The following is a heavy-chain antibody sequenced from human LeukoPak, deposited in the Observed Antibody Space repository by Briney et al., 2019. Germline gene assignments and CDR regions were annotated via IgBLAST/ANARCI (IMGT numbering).Heavy chain of an antibody. Sequence: LAGGSLRLSCATSGFTFSSYWMHWVRQAPGKGLVWVSRINSDGSSTSYADSVKGRFTISRDNAKNTLYLQMNSLRAEDTAVYYCAKPYYDFWSAPDDWGQGTLVTVSS. CDR2: INSDGSST. CDR1: GFTFSSYW. V-gene: IGHV3-74*01. CDR3: AKPYYDFWSAPDD. D-gene: IGHD3-3*01. J-gene: IGHJ4*02.